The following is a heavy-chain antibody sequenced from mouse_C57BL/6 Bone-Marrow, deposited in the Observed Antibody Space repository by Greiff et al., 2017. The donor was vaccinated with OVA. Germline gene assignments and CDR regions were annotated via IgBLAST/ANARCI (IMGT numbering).Heavy chain of an antibody. V-gene: IGHV1-81*01. J-gene: IGHJ3*01. CDR2: IYPRSGNT. D-gene: IGHD2-5*01. CDR3: ARSDYYSNSFAY. Sequence: VQLVESGAELARPGASVKLSCKASGYTFTSYGISWVKQRTGQGLEWIGEIYPRSGNTYYNEKFKGKATLTADKSSSTAYMELRSLTSEDSAVYFCARSDYYSNSFAYWGQGTLVTVSA. CDR1: GYTFTSYG.